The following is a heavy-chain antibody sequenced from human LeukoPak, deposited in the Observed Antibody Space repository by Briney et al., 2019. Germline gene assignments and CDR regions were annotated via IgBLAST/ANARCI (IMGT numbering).Heavy chain of an antibody. J-gene: IGHJ4*02. CDR1: GGPISNYH. CDR2: IKYRGRT. V-gene: IGHV4-59*08. D-gene: IGHD3-22*01. Sequence: SETLSLPCTVSGGPISNYHWSWIRPPPGRALVWIGYIKYRGRTHYNPSLKSRVTISIDTCKNQFALKLSSVTAADTAEYYCARLDWYYYDSSGYWDDWGQGTLVTVSS. CDR3: ARLDWYYYDSSGYWDD.